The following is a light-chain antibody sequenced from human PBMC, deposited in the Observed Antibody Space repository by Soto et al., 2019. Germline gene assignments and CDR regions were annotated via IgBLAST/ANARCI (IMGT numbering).Light chain of an antibody. CDR1: SSDVGAYGY. CDR3: FSYSTSSSLYV. V-gene: IGLV2-14*01. Sequence: QSVLTQPPSASGSPGQSVTISCTGTSSDVGAYGYVSWYQQHPGKAPKLLIYHVNTRPSGISNRFSGSKSGDTASLTISGLQAEDEAEYSCFSYSTSSSLYVFGSGTKLTVL. J-gene: IGLJ1*01. CDR2: HVN.